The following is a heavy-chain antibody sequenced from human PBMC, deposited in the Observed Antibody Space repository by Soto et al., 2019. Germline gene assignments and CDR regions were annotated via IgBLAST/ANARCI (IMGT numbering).Heavy chain of an antibody. Sequence: EVQLLESGGGLAHPGGSLRLSCAASGFTFSSYAMSWVRQAPGKGLEWVSAMSNSGENTYYADSVKGRFTISRDNSENTLYLQMNSLRGEDTAVYYCAKDEGGYCSSTSCYADYWGQGTLVTVSS. V-gene: IGHV3-23*01. CDR2: MSNSGENT. J-gene: IGHJ4*02. CDR3: AKDEGGYCSSTSCYADY. D-gene: IGHD2-2*01. CDR1: GFTFSSYA.